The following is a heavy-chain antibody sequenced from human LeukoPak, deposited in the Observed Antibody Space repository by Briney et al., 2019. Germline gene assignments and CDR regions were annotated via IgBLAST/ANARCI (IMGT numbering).Heavy chain of an antibody. Sequence: ASVKVSCKASGYTFTGYYMHWVRQAPGQGLEWMGWINPNSGGTNYAQKFQGRVTMTRDMSTSTVYMELSSLRSEDTAVYYCARGGTSDDAFDIWGQGTMVTVSS. CDR2: INPNSGGT. CDR3: ARGGTSDDAFDI. CDR1: GYTFTGYY. V-gene: IGHV1-2*02. D-gene: IGHD1-1*01. J-gene: IGHJ3*02.